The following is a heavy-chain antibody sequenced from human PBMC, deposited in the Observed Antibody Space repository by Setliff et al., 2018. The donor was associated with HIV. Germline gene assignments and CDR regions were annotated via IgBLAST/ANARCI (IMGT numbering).Heavy chain of an antibody. CDR1: GYTLTELS. Sequence: SVKVSCKVSGYTLTELSIHWVRQAPGQGLEWMGDLIPIFGTANYAQKFQGRVTITADESTSTAYMELSSLRSADTAVYYCARDLFGSWYTGSSGLAHWGQGTLVTVSS. CDR3: ARDLFGSWYTGSSGLAH. D-gene: IGHD2-2*02. CDR2: LIPIFGTA. J-gene: IGHJ4*02. V-gene: IGHV1-69*13.